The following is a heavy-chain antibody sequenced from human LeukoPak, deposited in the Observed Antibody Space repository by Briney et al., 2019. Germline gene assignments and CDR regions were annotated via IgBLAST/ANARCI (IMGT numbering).Heavy chain of an antibody. CDR3: ARGAPERISSSTNYYFDY. CDR2: ISYDGNNK. CDR1: GFTFSSYA. V-gene: IGHV3-30-3*01. D-gene: IGHD6-6*01. J-gene: IGHJ4*02. Sequence: GGSLRLSCAASGFTFSSYAMYWVRQAPGKGLEWVAVISYDGNNKYYADSVKGRFTISRDDSKNTLSLQTNSLRAEDRAVYYCARGAPERISSSTNYYFDYWGQGTLVTVSS.